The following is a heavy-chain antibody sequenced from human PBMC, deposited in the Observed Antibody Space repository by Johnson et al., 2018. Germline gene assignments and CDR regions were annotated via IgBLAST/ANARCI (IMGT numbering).Heavy chain of an antibody. D-gene: IGHD3-22*01. CDR1: GCTFSSYA. Sequence: QVQLVESGGGVVQPGRSLRLSCAASGCTFSSYAMHWVRQAPGKGLEWVAVISYDGSNKYYADSVKGRFTLPRDNSKNTRYLQMNSLRAEDTAVYYCARADYYDSSGQHWGQGTLVTVCS. CDR2: ISYDGSNK. J-gene: IGHJ1*01. CDR3: ARADYYDSSGQH. V-gene: IGHV3-30*14.